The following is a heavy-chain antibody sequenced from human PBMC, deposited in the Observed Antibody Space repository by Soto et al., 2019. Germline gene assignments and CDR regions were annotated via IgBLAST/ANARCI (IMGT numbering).Heavy chain of an antibody. D-gene: IGHD5-12*01. CDR1: GFTFSSYW. CDR3: ARESRDSGYAFWYYYYGMDV. J-gene: IGHJ6*02. V-gene: IGHV3-7*01. Sequence: EVQLVESGGGLVQPGGSLRLSCAASGFTFSSYWMSWVRQAPGKGLEWVANIKQDGSEKYYVDSVKGRFTISRDNAKNSLYLQMNSLRAEDTAVYYCARESRDSGYAFWYYYYGMDVWGQGTTVTVSS. CDR2: IKQDGSEK.